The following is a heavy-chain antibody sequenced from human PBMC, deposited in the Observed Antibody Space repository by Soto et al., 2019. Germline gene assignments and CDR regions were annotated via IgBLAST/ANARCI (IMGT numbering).Heavy chain of an antibody. D-gene: IGHD4-17*01. CDR3: ARGLSVTLFDY. J-gene: IGHJ4*02. Sequence: WTWIRQYPGKGLEWIGYIYYSGSTLYNPSIKSRVSISVDTSKNQFSLNLSSVTAADTAVYYCARGLSVTLFDYWGQGTLVTVSS. V-gene: IGHV4-31*02. CDR2: IYYSGST.